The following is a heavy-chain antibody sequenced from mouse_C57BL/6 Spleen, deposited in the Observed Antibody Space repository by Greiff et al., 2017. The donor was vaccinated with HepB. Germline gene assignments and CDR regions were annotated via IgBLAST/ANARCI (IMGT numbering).Heavy chain of an antibody. CDR3: ARSDYGSSYQFAY. CDR2: IYPGDGDT. CDR1: GYAFSSYW. J-gene: IGHJ3*01. V-gene: IGHV1-80*01. Sequence: QVQLQQSGAELVKPGASVKISCKASGYAFSSYWMNWVKQRPGKGLEWIGQIYPGDGDTNYNGKFKGKATLTADKSSSTAYMQLSSLPSEDSAVYFCARSDYGSSYQFAYWGQGTLVTVSA. D-gene: IGHD1-1*01.